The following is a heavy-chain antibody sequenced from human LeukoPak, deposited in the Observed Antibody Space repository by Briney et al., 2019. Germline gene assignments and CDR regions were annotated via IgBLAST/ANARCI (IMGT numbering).Heavy chain of an antibody. Sequence: SETLSLTRTVSGDSIRNYYWSWLRQPTGKALEWIGYIYYRENTNYNPSLKSQVIISIDTAKNQFSLKMNSVSAADTAVYFCARDSPPQYASSSAGFDYWGQGTLVTVSS. V-gene: IGHV4-59*01. J-gene: IGHJ4*02. CDR2: IYYRENT. D-gene: IGHD6-6*01. CDR1: GDSIRNYY. CDR3: ARDSPPQYASSSAGFDY.